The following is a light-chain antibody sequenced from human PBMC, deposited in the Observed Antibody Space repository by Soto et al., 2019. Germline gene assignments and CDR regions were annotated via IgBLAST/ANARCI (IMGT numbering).Light chain of an antibody. J-gene: IGKJ5*01. V-gene: IGKV1-39*01. CDR2: ATS. CDR1: QSVRTY. Sequence: DIQMTQSPSPLSASVGDSVTITCRASQSVRTYLNWYQQKPGKAPKLLIYATSSLQSGVPSRFSGSGSGTDFTLTISSLQPEDFATYYCQQSYSTLLITFGQGTRLEI. CDR3: QQSYSTLLIT.